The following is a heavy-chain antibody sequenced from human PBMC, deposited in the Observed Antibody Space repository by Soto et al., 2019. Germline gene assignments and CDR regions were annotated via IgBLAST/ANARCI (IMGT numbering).Heavy chain of an antibody. CDR1: GFTFSDYY. D-gene: IGHD4-17*01. CDR3: ARSSSDYGDYVDYYYYYMDV. J-gene: IGHJ6*03. Sequence: GGSLRLSCAASGFTFSDYYMSWIRQAPGKGLEWVSYISSSGSTIYYADSVKGRFTISRDNAKNSLYLQMNSLRAKDTAVYYCARSSSDYGDYVDYYYYYMDVWGKGTTVTVSS. CDR2: ISSSGSTI. V-gene: IGHV3-11*01.